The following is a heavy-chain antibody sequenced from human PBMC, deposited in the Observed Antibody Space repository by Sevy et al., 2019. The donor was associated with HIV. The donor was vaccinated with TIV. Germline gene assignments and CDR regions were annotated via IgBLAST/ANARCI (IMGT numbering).Heavy chain of an antibody. Sequence: GGSLRLSCAASGFTLSDSGVHWVRQAPGKGLEWVAFIQVDGREKFYTDSVKGRFTISRDSSKNTVYLQMNSLRGEDTAVYYCAKRGTAAWGQGTLVTVSS. CDR3: AKRGTAA. V-gene: IGHV3-30*02. CDR1: GFTLSDSG. CDR2: IQVDGREK. J-gene: IGHJ5*02. D-gene: IGHD1-1*01.